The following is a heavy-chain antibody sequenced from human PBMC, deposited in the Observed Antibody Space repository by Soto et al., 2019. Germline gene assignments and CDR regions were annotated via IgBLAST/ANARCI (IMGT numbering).Heavy chain of an antibody. Sequence: PGGSLRLSCAASGFTFSSYAMSGVRQAPGKGLEWVSSISSSSSYIYYADSVKGRFTISRDNSKNTLYLQMNSLRAEDTAVYYCARDGHLPPWFDPWGQGTLVTVSS. V-gene: IGHV3-21*01. CDR1: GFTFSSYA. CDR3: ARDGHLPPWFDP. J-gene: IGHJ5*02. CDR2: ISSSSSYI.